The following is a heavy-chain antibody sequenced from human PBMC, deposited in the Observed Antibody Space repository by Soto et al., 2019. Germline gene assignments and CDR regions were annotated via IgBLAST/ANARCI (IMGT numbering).Heavy chain of an antibody. CDR3: ATRMTTAPY. D-gene: IGHD4-17*01. CDR1: LFIVSDNY. V-gene: IGHV3-66*01. J-gene: IGHJ4*02. CDR2: IYSGGGT. Sequence: EVRLVQSGGGLVQPGGSLRLSCAASLFIVSDNYMSWVRQAPGKGLEWVSLIYSGGGTDYAESVKGRFTISRDNSKNTLYLQMNSLKAEDTGIYYCATRMTTAPYWGQGTVATVSS.